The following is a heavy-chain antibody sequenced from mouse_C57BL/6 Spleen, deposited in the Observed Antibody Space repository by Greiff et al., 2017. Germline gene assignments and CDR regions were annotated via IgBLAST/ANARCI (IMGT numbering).Heavy chain of an antibody. Sequence: EVKLQESGPGMVKPSQSLSLTCTVTGYSITSGYDWHWIRHFPGNKLEWMGYISYSGSTNYNPSLKSRISITHDTSKNHFFLKLNSVTTEDTATYYCARAPYYGSSYGYAMDCWGQGTSVTVSS. V-gene: IGHV3-1*01. CDR3: ARAPYYGSSYGYAMDC. CDR1: GYSITSGYD. J-gene: IGHJ4*01. CDR2: ISYSGST. D-gene: IGHD1-1*01.